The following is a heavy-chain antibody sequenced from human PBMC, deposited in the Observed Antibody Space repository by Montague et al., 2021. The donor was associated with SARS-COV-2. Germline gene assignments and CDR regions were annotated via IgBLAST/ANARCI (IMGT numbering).Heavy chain of an antibody. CDR2: LYYYGSV. D-gene: IGHD3-10*01. CDR1: GDPVSRSY. CDR3: ARQTTMVREPFDS. V-gene: IGHV4-59*08. Sequence: SETLSLTCTVAGDPVSRSYWNWIRQSPGKGLEWIGNLYYYGSVNYNPSLQSRLSISLDTSKNQLSLTLTSVTAADTATYYCARQTTMVREPFDSWGQGTLVLVSS. J-gene: IGHJ4*02.